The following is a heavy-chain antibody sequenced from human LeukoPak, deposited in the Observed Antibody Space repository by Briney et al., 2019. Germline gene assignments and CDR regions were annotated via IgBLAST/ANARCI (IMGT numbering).Heavy chain of an antibody. Sequence: GGSLRLSCAASGLTFGNYWKTGARQAPGKGLECVANIKQDGREKYFLDSVKGRFTISRDNAKNSLYLQMNSLRAEDTAVYYCARDMSITTVRGVIILDAFDIWGQGTMVTVSS. J-gene: IGHJ3*02. CDR3: ARDMSITTVRGVIILDAFDI. V-gene: IGHV3-7*03. CDR2: IKQDGREK. D-gene: IGHD3-10*01. CDR1: GLTFGNYW.